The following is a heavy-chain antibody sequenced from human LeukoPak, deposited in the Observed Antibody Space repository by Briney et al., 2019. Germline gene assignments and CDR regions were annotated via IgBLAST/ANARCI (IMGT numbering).Heavy chain of an antibody. CDR1: GGSFSGYY. J-gene: IGHJ3*02. D-gene: IGHD3-3*01. Sequence: SETLSLTCAVYGGSFSGYYWSWIRQPPGKGLEWIGEINHSGSTNYNPSLKSRVTISVDTSKNQFSLKLSSVTAADTAVYYCARNEWFADAFDIWGQGTMVTVSS. CDR2: INHSGST. CDR3: ARNEWFADAFDI. V-gene: IGHV4-34*01.